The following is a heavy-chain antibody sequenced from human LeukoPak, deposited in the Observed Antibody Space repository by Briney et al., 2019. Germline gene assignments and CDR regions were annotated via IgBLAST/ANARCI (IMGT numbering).Heavy chain of an antibody. CDR3: ARDRGESYYDYFDY. J-gene: IGHJ4*02. Sequence: GGSLRLSCAASGFTFSYYWMHWVRQAPGKGLMWVSRINTDGSSTGFADSVKGRFTISRDNAKNTLYLQMNSLRAEDTAVYYCARDRGESYYDYFDYWGQGALVTVSS. CDR1: GFTFSYYW. V-gene: IGHV3-74*01. D-gene: IGHD1-26*01. CDR2: INTDGSST.